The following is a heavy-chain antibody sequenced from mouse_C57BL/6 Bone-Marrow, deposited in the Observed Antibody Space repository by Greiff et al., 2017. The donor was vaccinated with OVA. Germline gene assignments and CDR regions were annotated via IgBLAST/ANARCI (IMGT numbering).Heavy chain of an antibody. V-gene: IGHV1-9*01. Sequence: QVQLQQSGAELMKPGDSVKLSCKATGYTFTGYWIEWVKQRHGHGLEWIGEILPGSGSTNYNEKFMGKATFTADTSSNTAYMQLSSLTTEDSAIYDSTSLDSYYDDWGQGTTLTVSS. J-gene: IGHJ2*01. CDR2: ILPGSGST. D-gene: IGHD2-12*01. CDR1: GYTFTGYW. CDR3: TSLDSYYDD.